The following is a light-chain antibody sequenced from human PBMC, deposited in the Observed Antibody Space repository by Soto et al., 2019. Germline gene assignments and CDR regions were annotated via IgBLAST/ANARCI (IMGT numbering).Light chain of an antibody. Sequence: DIQLTQSPSSLSASVGDTVTITCRASQSISTSLVWYQQKPNEAPKLLIYGASNLQSGVPSGFRGSGSGTDFTLTISSLQPEDVATYYCQKYNSAPRTFGQGTKVDIK. V-gene: IGKV1-39*01. CDR3: QKYNSAPRT. J-gene: IGKJ1*01. CDR2: GAS. CDR1: QSISTS.